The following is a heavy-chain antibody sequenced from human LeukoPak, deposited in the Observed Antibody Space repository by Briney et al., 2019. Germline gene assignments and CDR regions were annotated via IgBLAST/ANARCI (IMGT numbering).Heavy chain of an antibody. D-gene: IGHD3-3*01. V-gene: IGHV3-48*03. CDR2: ISSSGSTI. Sequence: GGSLRLSCAASGFTFSSYEMNWVRQAPGKGLEWVSYISSSGSTIYYADSVKGRFTISRDNAKNSLYLQMNSLRAEDTAVYYCASQTGYDFWSGPRGYYYYGMDVWGQGTTVTVSS. CDR3: ASQTGYDFWSGPRGYYYYGMDV. CDR1: GFTFSSYE. J-gene: IGHJ6*02.